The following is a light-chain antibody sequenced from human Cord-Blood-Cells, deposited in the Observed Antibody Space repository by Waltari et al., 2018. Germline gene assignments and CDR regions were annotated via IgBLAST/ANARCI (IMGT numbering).Light chain of an antibody. CDR1: SSDVGSYNL. V-gene: IGLV2-23*01. CDR2: EGS. CDR3: CSYAGSSTYV. Sequence: QSALTQPASVSGYPGQSITISCTGTSSDVGSYNLVSWYQQHPGKAPKLMIYEGSKRPSGVSNRFSGSKSDNTASLTISGIQAEDEADYYCCSYAGSSTYVFGTGTKVTVL. J-gene: IGLJ1*01.